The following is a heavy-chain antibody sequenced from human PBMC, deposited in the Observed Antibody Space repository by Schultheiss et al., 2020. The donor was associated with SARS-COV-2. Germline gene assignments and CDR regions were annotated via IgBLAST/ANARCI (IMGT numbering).Heavy chain of an antibody. CDR1: GFAFSVYA. Sequence: GGSLRLSCAASGFAFSVYAISWVRQAPGKGLEWVSSISPSGINTQYADSVKGRFTLSRDNSKNTLYLQMSSLRADDTAVYYCARLPTGFPNWFDPWGQGTLVTVSS. J-gene: IGHJ5*02. CDR3: ARLPTGFPNWFDP. V-gene: IGHV3-23*05. D-gene: IGHD3-9*01. CDR2: ISPSGINT.